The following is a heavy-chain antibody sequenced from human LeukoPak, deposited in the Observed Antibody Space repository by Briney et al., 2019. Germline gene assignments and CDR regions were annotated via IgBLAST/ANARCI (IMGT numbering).Heavy chain of an antibody. D-gene: IGHD5-24*01. CDR3: ARDYKYAFDN. V-gene: IGHV3-48*01. Sequence: GGSLRLSCAASGFTFSDYSMYWVRQAPGEGLEWISYIGIDSGNTNYADSVKGRFTISGDKAKNSLYLQMNSLRVEDTAVYYCARDYKYAFDNWGQGTLVTVSS. J-gene: IGHJ4*02. CDR2: IGIDSGNT. CDR1: GFTFSDYS.